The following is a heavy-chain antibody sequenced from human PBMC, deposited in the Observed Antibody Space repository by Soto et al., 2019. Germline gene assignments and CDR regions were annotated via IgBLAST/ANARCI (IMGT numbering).Heavy chain of an antibody. V-gene: IGHV4-4*02. CDR1: GGSISSSNW. D-gene: IGHD3-10*01. Sequence: QVQLQESGPGLVKPSGTLSLTCAVSGGSISSSNWWSWVRQPPGKGLEWIGEIYHSGSTNYNPSLKSRVTISVDQSKNQFSLKLSSVTAADTAVYYCARIEVTMVRGVILYYYGMDVWGQGTTVTVSS. J-gene: IGHJ6*02. CDR3: ARIEVTMVRGVILYYYGMDV. CDR2: IYHSGST.